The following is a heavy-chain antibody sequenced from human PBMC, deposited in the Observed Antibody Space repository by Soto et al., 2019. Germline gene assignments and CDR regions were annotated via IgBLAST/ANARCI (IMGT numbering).Heavy chain of an antibody. CDR3: ARDPDIVVVPAATTGILMGMDV. V-gene: IGHV3-21*01. J-gene: IGHJ6*02. D-gene: IGHD2-2*01. CDR2: ISSSSSYI. Sequence: EVQLVESGGGLVKPGGSLRLSCAASGFTFSSYSMNWVRQAPGKGLEWVSSISSSSSYIYYADSVKGRFTISRDNAKNSLYLQMNSLRAEDTAVYYCARDPDIVVVPAATTGILMGMDVWGQGTTVTVSS. CDR1: GFTFSSYS.